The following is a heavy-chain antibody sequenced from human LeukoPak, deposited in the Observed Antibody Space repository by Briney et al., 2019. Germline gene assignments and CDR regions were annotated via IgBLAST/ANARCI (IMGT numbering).Heavy chain of an antibody. V-gene: IGHV3-11*04. Sequence: LSLTCTVSGDSMSSYYWSWIRQPPGKGLEWVSYISGSGSIKYYADSVKGRFNISRDNAKNSLYLQMNSLRAEDTAVYYCAKGEFARDQWGQGTLVTVSS. CDR3: AKGEFARDQ. CDR2: ISGSGSIK. D-gene: IGHD3-16*01. J-gene: IGHJ4*02. CDR1: GDSMSSYY.